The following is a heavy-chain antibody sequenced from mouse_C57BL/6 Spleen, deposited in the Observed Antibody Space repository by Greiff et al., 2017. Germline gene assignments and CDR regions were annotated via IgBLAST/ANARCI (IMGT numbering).Heavy chain of an antibody. CDR3: ARQGGYDYDGAWFAY. J-gene: IGHJ3*01. CDR2: ISSGGSYT. Sequence: DVHLVESGGDLVKPGGSLKLSCAASGFTFSSYGMSWVRPTPDKRLEWVATISSGGSYTYYPDSVKGRFTISRDNAKNTLYLQMSSLKSEDTAMYYCARQGGYDYDGAWFAYWGQGTLVTVSA. CDR1: GFTFSSYG. V-gene: IGHV5-6*01. D-gene: IGHD2-4*01.